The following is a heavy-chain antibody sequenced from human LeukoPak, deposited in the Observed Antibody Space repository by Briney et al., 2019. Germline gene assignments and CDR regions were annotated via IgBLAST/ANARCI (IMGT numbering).Heavy chain of an antibody. V-gene: IGHV3-33*01. D-gene: IGHD6-6*01. CDR1: GFTFSSYG. J-gene: IGHJ6*02. CDR2: IWYDGSNK. Sequence: GRSLRPSCAASGFTFSSYGMHWVRQAPGKGLEWVAVIWYDGSNKYYADSVKGRFTISRDNSKNTLYLQMNSLRAEDTAVYYCARALIAAVYYYGMDVWGQGTTVTVSS. CDR3: ARALIAAVYYYGMDV.